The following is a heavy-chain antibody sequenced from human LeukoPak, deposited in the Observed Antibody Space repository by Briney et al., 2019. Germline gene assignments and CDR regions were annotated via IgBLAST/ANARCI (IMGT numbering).Heavy chain of an antibody. Sequence: PSETQSLTCTVSGGSINSYYWSWIRQPPGKGLQWIGCIHYSGSTNYNPSLKSRVTISVDTSKNQFSLNLSSVTAADTAVYYCARGGVRGRSEVGDYWGQGTLVTVSS. D-gene: IGHD1-1*01. CDR2: IHYSGST. J-gene: IGHJ4*02. V-gene: IGHV4-59*12. CDR3: ARGGVRGRSEVGDY. CDR1: GGSINSYY.